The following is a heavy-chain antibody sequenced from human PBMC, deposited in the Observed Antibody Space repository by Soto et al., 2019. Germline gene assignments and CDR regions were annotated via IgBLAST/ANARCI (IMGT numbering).Heavy chain of an antibody. CDR2: IYYSGHT. CDR3: ARESAGSGETNWFDP. CDR1: GGSISTYY. Sequence: QVQLRESGPGLVKPSETLSLTCTVSGGSISTYYWSWIRQPPGKGLEWIGYIYYSGHTYYNPSLKSRFTMSADTSRNKLLLQLTSVPSADTAVYYCARESAGSGETNWFDPWGQGTLVTVSS. J-gene: IGHJ5*02. D-gene: IGHD3-10*01. V-gene: IGHV4-59*01.